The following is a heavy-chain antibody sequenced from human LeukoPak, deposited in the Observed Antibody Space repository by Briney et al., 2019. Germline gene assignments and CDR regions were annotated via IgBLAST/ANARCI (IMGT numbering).Heavy chain of an antibody. CDR1: GNTFNNYA. V-gene: IGHV1-18*01. CDR3: ARAGGSSGSLDAFDI. D-gene: IGHD6-19*01. Sequence: ASVKVSCKVSGNTFNNYAISWVRQAPGQGLEWMGWISVYNGNTKYAQKFQGRVTMTRNTSISTAYMELSSLRSEDTAVYYCARAGGSSGSLDAFDIWGQGTMVTVSS. CDR2: ISVYNGNT. J-gene: IGHJ3*02.